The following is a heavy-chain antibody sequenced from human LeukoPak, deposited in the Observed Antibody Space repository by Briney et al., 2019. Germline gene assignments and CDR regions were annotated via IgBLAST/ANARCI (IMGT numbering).Heavy chain of an antibody. CDR2: ISVYNGAT. V-gene: IGHV1-18*01. Sequence: ASVKVSCKASGYTFTSYGISWVRQAPGQGLKWMGWISVYNGATNHAQKFLDRVTMTTDTSTSTAYMELRTLRSDDTAVYYCASTSLGHCSSTTCYGDYWGQGTLVTVSS. CDR3: ASTSLGHCSSTTCYGDY. D-gene: IGHD2-2*01. CDR1: GYTFTSYG. J-gene: IGHJ4*02.